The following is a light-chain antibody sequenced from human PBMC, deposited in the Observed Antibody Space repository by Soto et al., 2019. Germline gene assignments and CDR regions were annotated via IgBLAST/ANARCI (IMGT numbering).Light chain of an antibody. V-gene: IGKV1-8*01. CDR1: QGISSY. J-gene: IGKJ5*01. CDR2: AAS. CDR3: QQYYSYPPIT. Sequence: AIRMTQSPSSFSASTGDRVTIACRASQGISSYLAWYQQKPGKAPKLLIYAASTLQSGVPSRFSGSGSGTDFTLTISCLQSEHFANYYCQQYYSYPPITFGQGTRLDI.